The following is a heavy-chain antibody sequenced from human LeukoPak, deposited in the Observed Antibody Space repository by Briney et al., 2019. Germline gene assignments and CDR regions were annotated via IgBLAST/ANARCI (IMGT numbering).Heavy chain of an antibody. Sequence: GGSLRLSCAASGFTFSSYWMTWVRQTPGKGLEWVANIKQDGREKNYVDSVKGRFTISRDNAKNSLYLQMNSLRAEDTAVYYCARDEYSPPWAFDIWGQGKMVTVSS. CDR3: ARDEYSPPWAFDI. CDR1: GFTFSSYW. J-gene: IGHJ3*02. D-gene: IGHD5-18*01. V-gene: IGHV3-7*01. CDR2: IKQDGREK.